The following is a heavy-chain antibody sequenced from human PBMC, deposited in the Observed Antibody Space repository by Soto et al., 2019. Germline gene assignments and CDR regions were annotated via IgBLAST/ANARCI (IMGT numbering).Heavy chain of an antibody. CDR3: AKVPDIVATIGGVYYYYYGMDV. CDR2: ISGSGGST. CDR1: GFTFSSYA. J-gene: IGHJ6*02. Sequence: PGGSLRLSCAASGFTFSSYAMSWVRQAPGKGLEWVSAISGSGGSTYYADSVKGRFTISRDNSKNTLYLQMNSLRAEDTAVYYCAKVPDIVATIGGVYYYYYGMDVSGQGTTVTVS. V-gene: IGHV3-23*01. D-gene: IGHD5-12*01.